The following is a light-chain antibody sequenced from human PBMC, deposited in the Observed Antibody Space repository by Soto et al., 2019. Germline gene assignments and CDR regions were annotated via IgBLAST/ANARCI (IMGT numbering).Light chain of an antibody. CDR3: QQYGESPPT. Sequence: EIVLTQSPGTLSLSPGERATLSCRASQSVRNTYLAWYQQKPGQAPRLLVSGASSRATGIPARYSGSGSGTDFPLTINRLEPEDFAVYFCQQYGESPPTFGGGTKVEIK. CDR2: GAS. CDR1: QSVRNTY. V-gene: IGKV3-20*01. J-gene: IGKJ4*01.